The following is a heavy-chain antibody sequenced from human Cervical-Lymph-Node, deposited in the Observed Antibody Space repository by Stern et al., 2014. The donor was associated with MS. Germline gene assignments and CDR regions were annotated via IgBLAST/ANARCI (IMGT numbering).Heavy chain of an antibody. J-gene: IGHJ6*02. Sequence: QLQLQESGPGLVKPSQTLSLTCSVSGGSMRSGTYFWSWMRQPAGKELEWLGHIYTTGTPNHTPPLKGRSPISMDKPKSLFPLKLTAVTAADTAVYYCARALARWLENDYYSYYGMDVWGPGTTVTVSS. CDR1: GGSMRSGTYF. CDR3: ARALARWLENDYYSYYGMDV. CDR2: IYTTGTP. D-gene: IGHD5-24*01. V-gene: IGHV4-61*02.